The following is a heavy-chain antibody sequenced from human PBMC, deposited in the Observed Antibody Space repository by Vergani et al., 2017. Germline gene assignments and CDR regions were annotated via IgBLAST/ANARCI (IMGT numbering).Heavy chain of an antibody. J-gene: IGHJ4*02. CDR3: ANGANTIQWSGVY. V-gene: IGHV3-23*04. CDR2: ISGSGGST. CDR1: GFTFSDYY. Sequence: VQLVESGGGLVKPGGSLRLSCAASGFTFSDYYMSWVRQAPGKGLEWVSAISGSGGSTYYADSVKGRFTISRDNSKNTLYLQMNSLRAEDTAVYYCANGANTIQWSGVYWGQGTLVTVSS. D-gene: IGHD3-10*01.